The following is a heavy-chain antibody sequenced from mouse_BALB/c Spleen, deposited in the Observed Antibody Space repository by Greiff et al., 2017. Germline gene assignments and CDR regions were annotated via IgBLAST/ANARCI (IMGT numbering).Heavy chain of an antibody. V-gene: IGHV5-9-1*01. J-gene: IGHJ3*01. D-gene: IGHD2-3*01. Sequence: EVMLVESGGGLVKPGGSLKLSCAASGFTFSSYAMSWVRQTPEKRLEWVATISSGGSYTYYPDSVKGRFTISRDNAKNTLYLQMSSLRSEDTAMYYCARRGVYDGYYAWFAYWGQGTLVTVSA. CDR2: ISSGGSYT. CDR3: ARRGVYDGYYAWFAY. CDR1: GFTFSSYA.